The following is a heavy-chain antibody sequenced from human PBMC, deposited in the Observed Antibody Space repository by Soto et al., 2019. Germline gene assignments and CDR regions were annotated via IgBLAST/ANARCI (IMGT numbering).Heavy chain of an antibody. J-gene: IGHJ4*02. V-gene: IGHV3-9*01. CDR2: ISWNSAAM. CDR1: GSTFDYYA. D-gene: IGHD3-22*01. Sequence: SGGSLRLSCAASGSTFDYYAMRWVRQAPGKGLEWVSGISWNSAAMGYADSVRGRFSISRDNAKKSLYLQMNSLRAEDTALYYCAKGPYDSSGYYNFDYWGQGTLVTVSS. CDR3: AKGPYDSSGYYNFDY.